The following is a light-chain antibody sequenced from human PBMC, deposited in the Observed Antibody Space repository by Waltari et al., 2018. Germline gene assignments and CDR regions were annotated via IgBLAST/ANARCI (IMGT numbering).Light chain of an antibody. CDR3: CSYVGLGTYV. V-gene: IGLV2-23*02. J-gene: IGLJ1*01. CDR1: SSDVGNYNL. CDR2: EVT. Sequence: QSGLAQPASASGSPGQSITITCTCTSSDVGNYNLVSLYQQRPGKAPRLLIYEVTKRAPGTSDRFSASKSGNTASLSISGLQAQEDEADYYCCSYVGLGTYVFGTGTKVTV.